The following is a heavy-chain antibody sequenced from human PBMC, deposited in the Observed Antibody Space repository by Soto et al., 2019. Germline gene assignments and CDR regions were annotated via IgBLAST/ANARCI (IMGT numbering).Heavy chain of an antibody. D-gene: IGHD3-9*01. Sequence: ASVKVSCKASGYTFSGYYIHWVRQAPGQGPESMGWINPSGGATSYAQKFQGRVTMTSDTSISTAYMELSRLRSDDTAVYFCRVTGVSEVGYWGQGTLVTVSS. CDR3: RVTGVSEVGY. CDR2: INPSGGAT. CDR1: GYTFSGYY. J-gene: IGHJ4*02. V-gene: IGHV1-2*02.